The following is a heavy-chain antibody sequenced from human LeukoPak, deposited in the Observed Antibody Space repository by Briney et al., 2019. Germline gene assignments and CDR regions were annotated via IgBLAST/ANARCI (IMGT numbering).Heavy chain of an antibody. CDR3: ARVGIESWLSLTHYFDY. CDR2: INAGNGNT. V-gene: IGHV1-3*01. CDR1: GYTFTSYA. Sequence: AASVKVSCKASGYTFTSYAMHWVRQAPGQRLEWMGWINAGNGNTKYSQKFQGRVTITRDTSASTAYMELSRLRSDDTAVYYCARVGIESWLSLTHYFDYWGQGTLVTVSS. D-gene: IGHD3-22*01. J-gene: IGHJ4*02.